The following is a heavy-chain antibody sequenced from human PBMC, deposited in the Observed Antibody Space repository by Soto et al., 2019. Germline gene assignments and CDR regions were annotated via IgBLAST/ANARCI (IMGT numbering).Heavy chain of an antibody. Sequence: QVTLKESGPVLVKPTETLTLTCTVSGFSLSNARMGVSWIRQPPGKALEWLAHIFSNDEKSYSTSLHSRLTSSQDTPKSQVVLTMTNMDPVDTATYYCARPSNNSHGWYDFDYWGQGTLVTVSS. V-gene: IGHV2-26*01. CDR1: GFSLSNARMG. CDR3: ARPSNNSHGWYDFDY. D-gene: IGHD6-19*01. J-gene: IGHJ4*02. CDR2: IFSNDEK.